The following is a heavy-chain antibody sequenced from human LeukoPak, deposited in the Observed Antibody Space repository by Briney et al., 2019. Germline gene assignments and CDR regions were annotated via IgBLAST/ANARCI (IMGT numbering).Heavy chain of an antibody. V-gene: IGHV4-39*01. Sequence: SETLSLTCTVSGGSISSSSYYWGWIRQPPGKGLEWIGSIYYSGRTYYNPSLKSRVTISVDTSKNQFSLKLSSVTAADTAVYYCARHRLTRGVIIIGKYYFDYWGQGTLVTVSS. CDR1: GGSISSSSYY. J-gene: IGHJ4*02. CDR3: ARHRLTRGVIIIGKYYFDY. D-gene: IGHD3-10*01. CDR2: IYYSGRT.